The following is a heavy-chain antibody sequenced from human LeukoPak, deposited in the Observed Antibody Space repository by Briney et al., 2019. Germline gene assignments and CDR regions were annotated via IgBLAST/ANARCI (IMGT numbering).Heavy chain of an antibody. CDR1: GYSFTSYW. Sequence: VESLNIPCKGSGYSFTSYWIGWVRQMPGKGLEWMGIIYPGDSDTRYSPSFQGQVTISADKSISTAYLQWSSLKASDTAMYYCARVPGYNGSSSLAFDIGRQGTMVTVSS. J-gene: IGHJ3*02. D-gene: IGHD1-26*01. V-gene: IGHV5-51*01. CDR3: ARVPGYNGSSSLAFDI. CDR2: IYPGDSDT.